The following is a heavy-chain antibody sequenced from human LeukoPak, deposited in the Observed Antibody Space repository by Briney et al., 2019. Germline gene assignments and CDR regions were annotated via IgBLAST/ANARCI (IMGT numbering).Heavy chain of an antibody. CDR1: GFSFSSHA. V-gene: IGHV3-23*01. D-gene: IGHD6-19*01. Sequence: PGGSLRLSCAASGFSFSSHAMSWVRQAPGKGLEWVSAIIGSGGSTYYADSVTGRFTISRDNSKNTLYLQMNSLRAEDTAVYYCAKGQWLPHDAFDIWGQGTMVTVSS. CDR2: IIGSGGST. CDR3: AKGQWLPHDAFDI. J-gene: IGHJ3*02.